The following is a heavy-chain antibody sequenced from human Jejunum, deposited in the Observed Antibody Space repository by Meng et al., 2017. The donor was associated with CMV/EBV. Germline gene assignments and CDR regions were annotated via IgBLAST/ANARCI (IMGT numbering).Heavy chain of an antibody. D-gene: IGHD4-23*01. J-gene: IGHJ3*01. CDR3: ARFYGGGAFDV. Sequence: CAASGFSLSSTYINWVRQAPGKGLDWVSIIYPGGNTNYADSLKGRFTVSRDNSRNTLYLQMNNLTAEDTAMYYCARFYGGGAFDVWGRGTLVTVSS. V-gene: IGHV3-53*01. CDR2: IYPGGNT. CDR1: GFSLSSTY.